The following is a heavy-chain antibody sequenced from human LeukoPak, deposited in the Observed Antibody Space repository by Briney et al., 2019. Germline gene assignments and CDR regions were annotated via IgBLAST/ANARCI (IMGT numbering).Heavy chain of an antibody. Sequence: PGGSLRLSCAASGFTFSSYAMSRVRQAPGKGLEWVSAISGSGGSTYYADSVKGRFTISRDNSKNTLYLQMNSLRAEDTAVYYCAKDYYGSGSYLSNDYWGQGTLVTVSS. CDR3: AKDYYGSGSYLSNDY. V-gene: IGHV3-23*01. J-gene: IGHJ4*02. D-gene: IGHD3-10*01. CDR2: ISGSGGST. CDR1: GFTFSSYA.